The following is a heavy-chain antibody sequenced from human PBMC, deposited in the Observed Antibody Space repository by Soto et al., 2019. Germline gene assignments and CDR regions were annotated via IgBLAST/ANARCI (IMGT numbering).Heavy chain of an antibody. J-gene: IGHJ4*02. CDR2: IYYSGTT. Sequence: SETLSLTCTVSGGSISSNNYYWGWIRQPPRKGLEWIGSIYYSGTTCYNPSLKNRLTIYVDTSKNQFSLKLSSVTAADTAVYYCARHRLLTPPVYWGQGTLVTVSS. CDR1: GGSISSNNYY. CDR3: ARHRLLTPPVY. V-gene: IGHV4-39*01. D-gene: IGHD1-26*01.